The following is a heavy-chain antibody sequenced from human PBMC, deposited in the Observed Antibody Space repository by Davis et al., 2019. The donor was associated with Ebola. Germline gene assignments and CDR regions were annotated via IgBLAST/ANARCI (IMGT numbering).Heavy chain of an antibody. D-gene: IGHD1-20*01. J-gene: IGHJ3*02. Sequence: SVKVSCKASGFTFTSSAMQWVRQARGQRLEWIGWIVVGSGNTNYAQKLQGRVTMTTDTSTSTAYMELRSLRSDDTAVYYCARDNWNQRRAFDIWGQGTMVTVSS. CDR3: ARDNWNQRRAFDI. CDR1: GFTFTSSA. CDR2: IVVGSGNT. V-gene: IGHV1-58*02.